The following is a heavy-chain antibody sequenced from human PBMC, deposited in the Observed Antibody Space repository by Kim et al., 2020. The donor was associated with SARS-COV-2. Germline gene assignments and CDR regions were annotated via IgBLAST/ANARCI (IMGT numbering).Heavy chain of an antibody. CDR1: GFTFSSYG. CDR2: ISYDGSNK. V-gene: IGHV3-30*18. J-gene: IGHJ4*02. Sequence: GGSLRLSCAASGFTFSSYGMHWVRQAPGKGLEWVAVISYDGSNKYYADSVKGRFTISRDNSKNTLYLQMNSLRAEDTAVYYCAKDSDYDFWSGYYIAYWGQGTLVTVSS. CDR3: AKDSDYDFWSGYYIAY. D-gene: IGHD3-3*01.